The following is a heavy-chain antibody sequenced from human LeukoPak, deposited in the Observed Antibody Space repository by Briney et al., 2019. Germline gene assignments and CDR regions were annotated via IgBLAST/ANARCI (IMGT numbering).Heavy chain of an antibody. J-gene: IGHJ5*02. Sequence: GESLKISCKGSGYSFTSYWIGWVRQMPGKGLEWMGIIYPGDSDTRYSPSFQGQVTISADKSISTAYPQWSSLKASDTAMYYCARITYYYDSSGYDEAPNWFDPWGQGTLVTVSS. V-gene: IGHV5-51*01. D-gene: IGHD3-22*01. CDR1: GYSFTSYW. CDR2: IYPGDSDT. CDR3: ARITYYYDSSGYDEAPNWFDP.